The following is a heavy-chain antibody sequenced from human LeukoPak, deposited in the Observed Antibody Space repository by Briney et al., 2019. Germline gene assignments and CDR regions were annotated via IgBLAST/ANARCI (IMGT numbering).Heavy chain of an antibody. J-gene: IGHJ3*01. CDR1: GDSVSSNSAA. V-gene: IGHV6-1*01. CDR3: VRPDDNSFDF. Sequence: PSQTPSLTCAISGDSVSSNSAAWNWIRQSPSRGLEWLGRTYYRSKWYNDYAVSVKSRITINPDTSKNQFSLQLSSVTAADTAVYYCVRPDDNSFDFWGQGTMVTVSS. D-gene: IGHD3-9*01. CDR2: TYYRSKWYN.